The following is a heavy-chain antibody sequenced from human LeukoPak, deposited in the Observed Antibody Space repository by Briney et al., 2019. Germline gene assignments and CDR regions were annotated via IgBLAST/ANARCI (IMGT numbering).Heavy chain of an antibody. V-gene: IGHV5-10-1*01. Sequence: GEPLRISFQGSGYSFTCYWITWVRQMPGKGLEWMGRIDPSDSYTNNSPSFQGHVTLSADKSISTVYLQWSSLKASDTAMYYCARSITARLDYWGQGTLVTVSS. D-gene: IGHD6-6*01. CDR3: ARSITARLDY. CDR2: IDPSDSYT. J-gene: IGHJ4*02. CDR1: GYSFTCYW.